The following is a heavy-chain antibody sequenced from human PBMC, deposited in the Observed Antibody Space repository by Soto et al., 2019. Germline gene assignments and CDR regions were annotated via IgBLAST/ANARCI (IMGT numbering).Heavy chain of an antibody. Sequence: PGGSLRLSCAASGFTFSSYGMHWVRQAPGKGLVWVSRINGDGSSTTHADSVRGRFTISRDNTKNTLYLQMNSLRAEDTAVYYCARDHRYGRGYSGYKRNYGMDVWGQGTTVTVSS. V-gene: IGHV3-74*01. CDR1: GFTFSSYG. J-gene: IGHJ6*02. CDR2: INGDGSST. CDR3: ARDHRYGRGYSGYKRNYGMDV. D-gene: IGHD5-12*01.